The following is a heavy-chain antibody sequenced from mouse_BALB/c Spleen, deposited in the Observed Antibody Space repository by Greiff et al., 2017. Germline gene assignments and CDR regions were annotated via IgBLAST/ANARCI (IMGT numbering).Heavy chain of an antibody. CDR3: ARGYYGSSYAMDY. CDR1: GFTFSSYA. Sequence: DVHLVESGGGLVKPGGSLKLSCAASGFTFSSYAMSWVRQTPEKRLEWVASISSGGSTYYPDSVKGRFTISRDNARNILYLQMSSLRSEDTAMYYCARGYYGSSYAMDYWGQGTSVTVSS. J-gene: IGHJ4*01. V-gene: IGHV5-6-5*01. CDR2: ISSGGST. D-gene: IGHD1-1*01.